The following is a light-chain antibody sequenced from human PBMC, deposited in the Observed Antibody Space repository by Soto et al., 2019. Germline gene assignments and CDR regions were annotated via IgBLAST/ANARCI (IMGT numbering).Light chain of an antibody. V-gene: IGKV3-15*01. Sequence: EIVMTQSPATLSVSPGERATLSCRASQSVSSNLAWYQQKPGQAPSLLIYGASTRATCIPARFSGSGSWTEFTLTISSLQSQDFAVYYCQQYNNWSLTFGVETKVEIK. CDR1: QSVSSN. CDR2: GAS. J-gene: IGKJ4*01. CDR3: QQYNNWSLT.